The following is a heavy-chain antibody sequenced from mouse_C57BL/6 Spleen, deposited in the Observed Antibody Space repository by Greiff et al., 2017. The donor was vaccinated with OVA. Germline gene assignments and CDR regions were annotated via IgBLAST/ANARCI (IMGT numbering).Heavy chain of an antibody. V-gene: IGHV14-4*01. CDR3: TRSNYGYCDV. J-gene: IGHJ1*03. Sequence: EVQLQQSGAELVRPGASVKLSCTASGFNITDDYMPWVKQRPEQGLEWIGWIDPENGDTDYASKFKGKATITADTSSNTAYLQLSSLTSEDTAVYDSTRSNYGYCDVWGTGTTVTVSS. CDR1: GFNITDDY. CDR2: IDPENGDT. D-gene: IGHD2-5*01.